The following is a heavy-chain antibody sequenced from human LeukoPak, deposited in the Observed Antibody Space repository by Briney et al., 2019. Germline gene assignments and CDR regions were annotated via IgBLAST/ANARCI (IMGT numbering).Heavy chain of an antibody. Sequence: PSVTLSLTCTVSGGSISSYHWLWTRQPAGEGLEWIMRIYTSGSTNFNTSLKSRITLLVDTSKNQSSLTLNSVTAAVTAVYYSARAYYYEAAAPAGGYYFDYWGQGTLVTISS. CDR2: IYTSGST. CDR1: GGSISSYH. V-gene: IGHV4-4*07. D-gene: IGHD3-22*01. J-gene: IGHJ4*02. CDR3: ARAYYYEAAAPAGGYYFDY.